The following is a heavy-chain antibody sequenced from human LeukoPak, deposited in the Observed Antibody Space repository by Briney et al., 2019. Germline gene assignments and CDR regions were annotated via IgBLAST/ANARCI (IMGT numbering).Heavy chain of an antibody. CDR3: TKNFGGAVADTGDY. V-gene: IGHV3-23*01. J-gene: IGHJ4*02. Sequence: GGSLRLSCAASGFTFSSYALSWVRQAQGKGLEWVSSVSGSGGDTYYVDSVKGRFTISRDNSKNTLYLQMDSLRAEDTAVYYCTKNFGGAVADTGDYWGQGSLVTVSS. CDR1: GFTFSSYA. D-gene: IGHD6-19*01. CDR2: VSGSGGDT.